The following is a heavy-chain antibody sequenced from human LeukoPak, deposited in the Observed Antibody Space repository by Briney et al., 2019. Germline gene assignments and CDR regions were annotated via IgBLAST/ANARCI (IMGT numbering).Heavy chain of an antibody. Sequence: ASVKVSCKASGYTFTSYGISWLRQAPGQGLEWMGWISAYNGNTNYAQKLQGRVTMTTDTSTSTAYMELRSLRSDDTAVYYCASSGRAVAGFFRLLALNYWGQGTLVTVSS. CDR1: GYTFTSYG. J-gene: IGHJ4*02. CDR2: ISAYNGNT. D-gene: IGHD6-19*01. CDR3: ASSGRAVAGFFRLLALNY. V-gene: IGHV1-18*01.